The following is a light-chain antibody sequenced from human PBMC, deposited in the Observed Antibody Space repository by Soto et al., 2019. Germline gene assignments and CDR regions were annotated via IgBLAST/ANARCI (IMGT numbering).Light chain of an antibody. CDR2: EVS. J-gene: IGLJ2*01. CDR3: SSYTSRSTPV. CDR1: SSDVGGYNY. Sequence: QSVLTQPPSASATPGQRVTISCTGTSSDVGGYNYVSWYQQHPGKAPKLMISEVSNRPSGVSNRFSGSKSGNTASLTISGLQAEDEADYYCSSYTSRSTPVFGGGTKLTVL. V-gene: IGLV2-14*01.